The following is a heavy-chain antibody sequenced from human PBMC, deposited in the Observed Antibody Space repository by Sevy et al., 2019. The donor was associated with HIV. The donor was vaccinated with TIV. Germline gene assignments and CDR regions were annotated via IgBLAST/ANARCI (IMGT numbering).Heavy chain of an antibody. CDR1: GFTFSSYS. D-gene: IGHD2-8*01. Sequence: GGSLRLSCAASGFTFSSYSMNWVRQAPGKGLEWVSSISSSSSYIYYADSVKGRFTISRDNAKNSLYLQMNSLRAEDTAVYYCARDGMVYATSSYFDYWRQGTLVTVSS. V-gene: IGHV3-21*01. CDR2: ISSSSSYI. J-gene: IGHJ4*02. CDR3: ARDGMVYATSSYFDY.